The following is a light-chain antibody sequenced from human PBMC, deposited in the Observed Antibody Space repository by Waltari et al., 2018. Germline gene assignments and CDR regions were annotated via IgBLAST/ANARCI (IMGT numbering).Light chain of an antibody. J-gene: IGLJ1*01. CDR2: VAN. CDR3: ISYTSRAAAYV. CDR1: SSDVGSYGL. V-gene: IGLV2-14*01. Sequence: QSALTQPASVSGSPGQSITISCTGTSSDVGSYGLVSWYQQQPGKTPNLIIYVANKRPSGVSSRFSGSRSANTASLTISGLQAEDESDYYCISYTSRAAAYVFGSGTTVTVL.